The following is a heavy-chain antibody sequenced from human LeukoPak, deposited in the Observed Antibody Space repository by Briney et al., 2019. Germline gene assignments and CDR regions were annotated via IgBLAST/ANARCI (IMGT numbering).Heavy chain of an antibody. D-gene: IGHD6-19*01. J-gene: IGHJ4*02. Sequence: GGSLRLSCAASGFTFSSYWMHWVRQAPGKGLEWVAVISYDGSNKYYADSVKGRFTISRDNSKNSLYLQMNSLRAEDTAVYYCARDDIAVATCFDYWGQGTLVTVSS. V-gene: IGHV3-30*03. CDR2: ISYDGSNK. CDR3: ARDDIAVATCFDY. CDR1: GFTFSSYW.